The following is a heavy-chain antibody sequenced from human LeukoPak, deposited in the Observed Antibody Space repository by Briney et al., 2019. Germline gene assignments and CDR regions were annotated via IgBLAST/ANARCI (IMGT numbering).Heavy chain of an antibody. Sequence: DGSPPVSRAASGFTFNSYAMSWVRQFPGKGLEWVSGISAGGVTTYYADSVKGRFTIYRDHFKNTLDLQMSSLGAEDTALYYCAKDNLLAQSDSTLGKNHFDYWGQDTIDPVSS. CDR1: GFTFNSYA. CDR2: ISAGGVTT. D-gene: IGHD2/OR15-2a*01. V-gene: IGHV3-23*01. J-gene: IGHJ4*02. CDR3: AKDNLLAQSDSTLGKNHFDY.